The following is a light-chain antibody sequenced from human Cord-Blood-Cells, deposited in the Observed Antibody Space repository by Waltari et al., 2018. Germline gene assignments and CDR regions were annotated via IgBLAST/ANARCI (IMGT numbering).Light chain of an antibody. Sequence: QSALTPPPSASGSPGQSVTTSCTGTSSDVGGYNFVPWYQQHPGKAPKLSIYEVSKRPSGVPERFSGSKSGNTASLTGSGLQAEDEADYYCSSYAGSKVFGGGTKLTVL. V-gene: IGLV2-8*01. J-gene: IGLJ2*01. CDR3: SSYAGSKV. CDR1: SSDVGGYNF. CDR2: EVS.